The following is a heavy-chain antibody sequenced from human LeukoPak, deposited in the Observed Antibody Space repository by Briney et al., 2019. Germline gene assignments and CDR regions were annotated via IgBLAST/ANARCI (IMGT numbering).Heavy chain of an antibody. J-gene: IGHJ6*02. CDR3: ARHVPDTAPYGMDV. Sequence: GESLKISCKGSGYSFTNYWIGWVRQMPGKGLEWMGLTYPGDSDTRYSPSFQGQVTISADKSISTAYVQWSSLKASDTAMYFCARHVPDTAPYGMDVWGQGTTVTVSS. V-gene: IGHV5-51*01. D-gene: IGHD5-18*01. CDR2: TYPGDSDT. CDR1: GYSFTNYW.